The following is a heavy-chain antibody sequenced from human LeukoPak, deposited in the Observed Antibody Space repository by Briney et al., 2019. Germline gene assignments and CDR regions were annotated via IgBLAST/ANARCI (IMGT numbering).Heavy chain of an antibody. D-gene: IGHD1-26*01. J-gene: IGHJ4*02. V-gene: IGHV4-39*07. CDR3: ARGARPVGAKALAPGAVYFDY. CDR1: GGSISSSSYY. CDR2: IYYSGST. Sequence: SETLSLTCTVSGGSISSSSYYWGWIRQPPGKGLEWIGSIYYSGSTYYNPSLKSRVTISVDTSKNPFSLKLRSVTVADTAVYYCARGARPVGAKALAPGAVYFDYWGQGTLVTVSS.